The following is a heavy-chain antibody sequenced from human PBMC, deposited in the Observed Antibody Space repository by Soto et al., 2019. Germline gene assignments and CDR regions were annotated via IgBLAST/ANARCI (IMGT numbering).Heavy chain of an antibody. Sequence: EVQLVESGGGLVQPGGSLRLSCAGSGFTFSSYWMTWFRQAPGKGLEWVANINQDGGQKYYVGSARGRFTISRDNAKNSLYLQMSGLRAEDTAVYYCARDGSSWYLDYWGQGLLVIVSS. D-gene: IGHD2-15*01. CDR2: INQDGGQK. CDR1: GFTFSSYW. CDR3: ARDGSSWYLDY. V-gene: IGHV3-7*05. J-gene: IGHJ4*02.